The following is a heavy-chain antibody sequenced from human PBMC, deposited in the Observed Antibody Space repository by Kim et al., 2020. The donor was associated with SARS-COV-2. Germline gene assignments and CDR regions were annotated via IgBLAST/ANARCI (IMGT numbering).Heavy chain of an antibody. D-gene: IGHD7-27*01. CDR1: GGSIDRSNYY. V-gene: IGHV4-39*01. CDR2: IHYSGAI. Sequence: SETLSLTCTVSGGSIDRSNYYWAWFRQPPGRGLEWIASIHYSGAIYSNPSLRSRVAISVDKSKNQFSLSLDSVTAADTAVFFCARPCTEVSGAVDFWGQGTLVTISS. J-gene: IGHJ4*02. CDR3: ARPCTEVSGAVDF.